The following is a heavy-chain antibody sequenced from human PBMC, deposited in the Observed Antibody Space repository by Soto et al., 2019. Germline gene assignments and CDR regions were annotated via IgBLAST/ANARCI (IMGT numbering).Heavy chain of an antibody. D-gene: IGHD3-16*01. Sequence: GGSLRLSCAASGITFSSYGMHWVRQAPGKGLEWVAVISYDGTNKYYGDSVKGRFSISRDNSKNTLYLQMNSLRAEDTAAYYCAKGLGWRVLGDAFDIWGQAIIVTVS. CDR1: GITFSSYG. J-gene: IGHJ3*02. V-gene: IGHV3-30*18. CDR3: AKGLGWRVLGDAFDI. CDR2: ISYDGTNK.